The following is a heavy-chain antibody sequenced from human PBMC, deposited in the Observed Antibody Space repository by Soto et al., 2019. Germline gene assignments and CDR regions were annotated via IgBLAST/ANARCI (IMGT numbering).Heavy chain of an antibody. D-gene: IGHD2-15*01. Sequence: ASVKVSCKASGATFSRYAISWVRQAPGQGLEWMGGIIPIFGTANYAQKFQGRVTITADKSTSTAYMELSSLRSEDTAVYYCASGRGYCSGGSCYSRYFDYWGQGTLVTVSS. CDR2: IIPIFGTA. V-gene: IGHV1-69*06. J-gene: IGHJ4*02. CDR3: ASGRGYCSGGSCYSRYFDY. CDR1: GATFSRYA.